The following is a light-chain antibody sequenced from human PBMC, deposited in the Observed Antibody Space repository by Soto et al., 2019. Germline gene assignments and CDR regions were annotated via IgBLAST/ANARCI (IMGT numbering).Light chain of an antibody. CDR2: DAS. V-gene: IGKV1-5*01. CDR3: QHPMWT. J-gene: IGKJ1*01. Sequence: DIQLTQSPSTLSASIGDRVTITCRASQSINRWLAWYQQKPGKAPKLLIYDASSLESGVPSRFSGSGSGTDFPLTITILQPDDFATYYGQHPMWTFGQGTKVEIK. CDR1: QSINRW.